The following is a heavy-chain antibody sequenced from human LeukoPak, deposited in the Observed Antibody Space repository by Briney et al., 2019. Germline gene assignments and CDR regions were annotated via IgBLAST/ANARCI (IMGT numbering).Heavy chain of an antibody. Sequence: GGSLRLSCEVSGFTFSSHWMHWVRQAPGKGLMWISRINPDGISTTYADSVRGRFTISRDNAKNTLYLQMKSLRADDTAVYYCVRALGGADDYWGQGTLVTVSS. V-gene: IGHV3-74*01. CDR2: INPDGIST. CDR3: VRALGGADDY. D-gene: IGHD2-21*01. CDR1: GFTFSSHW. J-gene: IGHJ4*02.